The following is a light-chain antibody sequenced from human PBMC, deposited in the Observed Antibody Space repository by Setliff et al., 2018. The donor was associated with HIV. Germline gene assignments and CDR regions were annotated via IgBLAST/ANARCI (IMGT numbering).Light chain of an antibody. CDR2: EVT. V-gene: IGLV2-14*01. J-gene: IGLJ1*01. CDR1: NSDVGGYNY. Sequence: QSALTQPASVSGPPGQSITISCTGTNSDVGGYNYVSWYQQHPGKVPKLMIYEVTNRPPGVSNRFSGSKSDNTASLTISGLQAEDEADYYCSSYTSSNTQVFGTGTKVTVL. CDR3: SSYTSSNTQV.